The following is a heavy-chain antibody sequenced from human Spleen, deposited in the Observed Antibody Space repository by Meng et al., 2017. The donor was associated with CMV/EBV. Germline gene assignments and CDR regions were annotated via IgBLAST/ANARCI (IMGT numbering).Heavy chain of an antibody. J-gene: IGHJ4*02. CDR3: ARDGHTYYYDTSPDY. D-gene: IGHD3-22*01. Sequence: SGFAFSNAWMSWVRQAPGKGLEWVANIKQDGSERYYVDSVKGRFTISRDDAKNSLYLQMNSLRAEDTAVYYCARDGHTYYYDTSPDYWGQGTLVTVSS. CDR2: IKQDGSER. V-gene: IGHV3-7*01. CDR1: GFAFSNAW.